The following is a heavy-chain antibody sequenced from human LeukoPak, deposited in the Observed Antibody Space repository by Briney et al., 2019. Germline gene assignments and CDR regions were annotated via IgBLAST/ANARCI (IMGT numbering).Heavy chain of an antibody. CDR3: ARGSIDPLLWFGDRGNYYYMDV. J-gene: IGHJ6*03. V-gene: IGHV1-2*02. D-gene: IGHD3-10*01. Sequence: ASVKVSCKASGYTFTGYYMHWVRQAPGQGLEWMGWINPNSGGTNYAQKFQGRVTMTRDTSISTAYMELSSLRSEDTAVYYCARGSIDPLLWFGDRGNYYYMDVWGKGTTVTISS. CDR2: INPNSGGT. CDR1: GYTFTGYY.